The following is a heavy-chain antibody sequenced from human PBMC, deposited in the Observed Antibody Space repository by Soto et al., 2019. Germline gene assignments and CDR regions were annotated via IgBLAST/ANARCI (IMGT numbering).Heavy chain of an antibody. D-gene: IGHD1-26*01. Sequence: EVQLVESGGGLVQPGRSLRLSCAASGFTFDDYAMHWVRQAPGKGLEWVSGISWNSGSIGYADSVKGRFNISRDNAKNSLYLQMNSLRAKETALYYCAKDMAGGQGGSDCGAFDIWGQGTMVTVSS. CDR2: ISWNSGSI. CDR1: GFTFDDYA. CDR3: AKDMAGGQGGSDCGAFDI. J-gene: IGHJ3*02. V-gene: IGHV3-9*01.